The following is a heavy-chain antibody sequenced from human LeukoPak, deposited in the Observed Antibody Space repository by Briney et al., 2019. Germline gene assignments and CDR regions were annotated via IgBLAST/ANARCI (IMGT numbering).Heavy chain of an antibody. D-gene: IGHD4-17*01. Sequence: GGSLRLSCAASGFTFSSYSMHWVRQAPGKGLEWVAVISYDGSNKYYADSVKGRFTISRDNSKNTLYLQMNSLRAEDTAVYYCAKDQHDYGDYGLLDYWGQGTLVTVSS. V-gene: IGHV3-30*18. CDR1: GFTFSSYS. CDR3: AKDQHDYGDYGLLDY. J-gene: IGHJ4*02. CDR2: ISYDGSNK.